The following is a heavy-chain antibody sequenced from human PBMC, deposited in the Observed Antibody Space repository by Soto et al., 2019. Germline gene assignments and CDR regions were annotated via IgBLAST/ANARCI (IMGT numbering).Heavy chain of an antibody. Sequence: QVQLQESGPGLVKPSATLTLTCTVSGASITTSYCSWIRQPPGKRLEWIGYIFHRGTTNYNPSLESRVSMSVDTSKNQFSLTMTSVNAADTAVYYCARTPFRLALGTVLCYFDDWCQGTLVTVSS. CDR2: IFHRGTT. D-gene: IGHD3-16*01. V-gene: IGHV4-59*01. J-gene: IGHJ4*02. CDR1: GASITTSY. CDR3: ARTPFRLALGTVLCYFDD.